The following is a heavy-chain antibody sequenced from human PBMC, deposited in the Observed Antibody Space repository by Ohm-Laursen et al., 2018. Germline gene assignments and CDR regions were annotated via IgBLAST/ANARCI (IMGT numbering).Heavy chain of an antibody. CDR3: ASDAFQPSPTN. D-gene: IGHD1-26*01. CDR2: IYSDGTT. V-gene: IGHV3-66*01. J-gene: IGHJ4*02. Sequence: GSLRLSCAASGFTVSSNYMSWVRQAPGKGLEWVSVIYSDGTTYYVGSVKGRFTISRDSSKNTLYLQMNSLRVDDTAVYYCASDAFQPSPTNWGQGTLVTVSS. CDR1: GFTVSSNY.